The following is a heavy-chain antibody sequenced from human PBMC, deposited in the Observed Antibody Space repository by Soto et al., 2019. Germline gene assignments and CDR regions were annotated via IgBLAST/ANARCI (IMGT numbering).Heavy chain of an antibody. Sequence: GGSLRLSCAASGFTFSSYAMSWVRQAPGKGLEWVSAISGSGGYTYYADSVKGRFTISRDNSKNTLYLQMSSLRAEDTAVYYRVKALPSWYSDYWGQGTLVTVSS. CDR1: GFTFSSYA. J-gene: IGHJ4*02. CDR3: VKALPSWYSDY. D-gene: IGHD6-13*01. V-gene: IGHV3-23*01. CDR2: ISGSGGYT.